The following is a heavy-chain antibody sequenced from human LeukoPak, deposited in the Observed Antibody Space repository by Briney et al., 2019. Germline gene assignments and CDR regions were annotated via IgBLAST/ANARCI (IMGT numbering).Heavy chain of an antibody. Sequence: ASVKVSCKASGYTFTSYDINWVRQATGQGLEWMGWMNPNSGNTGYAQKLQGRVTITRNTSISTAYMELSSLRSEDTAVYYCARGPIVATYYDFWSGYYGDDWFDPWGQGTLVTVSS. J-gene: IGHJ5*02. CDR1: GYTFTSYD. CDR2: MNPNSGNT. D-gene: IGHD3-3*01. CDR3: ARGPIVATYYDFWSGYYGDDWFDP. V-gene: IGHV1-8*03.